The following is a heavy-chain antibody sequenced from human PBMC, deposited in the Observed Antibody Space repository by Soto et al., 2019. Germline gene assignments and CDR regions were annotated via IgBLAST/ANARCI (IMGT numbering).Heavy chain of an antibody. CDR3: ARALKYNWKYKSGYYYYYGMDV. D-gene: IGHD1-7*01. V-gene: IGHV4-59*01. CDR1: GGSISSYY. Sequence: SETLSLTCTVSGGSISSYYWSWIRQPPGKGLEWIGYIYYSGSTNYNPSLKSRVTISVDTSKNQFSLKLSSVTAADTAVYYCARALKYNWKYKSGYYYYYGMDVWGQGTTVTVSS. CDR2: IYYSGST. J-gene: IGHJ6*02.